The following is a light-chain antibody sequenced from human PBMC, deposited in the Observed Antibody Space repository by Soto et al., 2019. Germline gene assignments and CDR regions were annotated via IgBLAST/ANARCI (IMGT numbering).Light chain of an antibody. CDR2: DAS. CDR3: QQRSNGPPMYT. CDR1: QRVSSY. Sequence: EIVWTQSPATLSLSPGERATLSCRASQRVSSYLAWYQQKPGQAPRLLIYDASNRATGIPDRFSGSGSGTDFTLTISSLEPEDFAVYYCQQRSNGPPMYTFGQGNKLEIK. V-gene: IGKV3-11*01. J-gene: IGKJ2*01.